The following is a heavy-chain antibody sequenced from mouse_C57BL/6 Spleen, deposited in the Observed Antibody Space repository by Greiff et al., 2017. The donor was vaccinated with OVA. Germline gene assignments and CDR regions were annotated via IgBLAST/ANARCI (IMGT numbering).Heavy chain of an antibody. CDR2: FHPYNDDT. V-gene: IGHV1-47*01. D-gene: IGHD2-10*01. J-gene: IGHJ2*01. CDR1: GYTFTTYP. Sequence: QVQLQQSGAELVKPGASVKLSCKASGYTFTTYPIEWMKQNHGKSLEWIGNFHPYNDDTKYNEKFKGKATLTVDKSSSTVYLELSRLTSDDSAVYYCARGAYYGNYGYYFDYWGQGTTLTVSS. CDR3: ARGAYYGNYGYYFDY.